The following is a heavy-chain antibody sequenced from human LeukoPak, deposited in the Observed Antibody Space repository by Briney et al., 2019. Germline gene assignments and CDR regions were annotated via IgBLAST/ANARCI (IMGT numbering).Heavy chain of an antibody. D-gene: IGHD3-9*01. CDR1: GFTFSSYW. CDR2: IKQDGSEK. V-gene: IGHV3-7*01. J-gene: IGHJ4*02. Sequence: GGSLRLSCAASGFTFSSYWMSWVRQAPGKGLEWVANIKQDGSEKYYVDSVKGRFTISRDNAKKSLYLQMDSLRAEDTAVYYCATHGYSELRYFDWSTNEWGQGTLVTVSS. CDR3: ATHGYSELRYFDWSTNE.